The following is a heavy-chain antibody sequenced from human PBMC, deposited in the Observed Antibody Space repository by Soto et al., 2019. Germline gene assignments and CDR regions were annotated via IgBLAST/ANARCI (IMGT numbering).Heavy chain of an antibody. CDR2: IYYSGGT. J-gene: IGHJ4*02. V-gene: IGHV4-30-4*01. Sequence: SETLSLTCTVSGGSISSGDYYWSWIRQPPGKGLEWIGYIYYSGGTYYNPPLKSRISISVDTSKNQFSLKMNSVTAADTAVYYCATSGVFTRRLDYWGQGTLATVSS. D-gene: IGHD3-10*01. CDR1: GGSISSGDYY. CDR3: ATSGVFTRRLDY.